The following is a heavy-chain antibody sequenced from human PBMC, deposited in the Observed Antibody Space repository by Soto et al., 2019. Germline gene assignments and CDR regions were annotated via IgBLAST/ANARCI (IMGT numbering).Heavy chain of an antibody. D-gene: IGHD6-13*01. CDR2: IDHSGST. V-gene: IGHV4-4*02. Sequence: QVQLQESGPGLVKPSGTLSLTCAVSGGSISSINWWRWVRQPPGKVLLWIGEIDHSGSTNYNPSLKSRVTLSVDKSKNQFSLKLSSVTAADTAVYYCARVKLAAAGTLDAFDIGGQGTMVTVSS. CDR3: ARVKLAAAGTLDAFDI. J-gene: IGHJ3*02. CDR1: GGSISSINW.